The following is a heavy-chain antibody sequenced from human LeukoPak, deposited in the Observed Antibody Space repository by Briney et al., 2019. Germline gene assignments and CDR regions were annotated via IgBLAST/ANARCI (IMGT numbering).Heavy chain of an antibody. D-gene: IGHD5-12*01. CDR2: IYPGDSDT. Sequence: GESLKISCKGSGYSFTSNWIGWVRHMPGKGLEWMGIIYPGDSDTKYSPSFQGQVTMSADTSISTAYLQWSSLKASDTAIYYCARHGYSGYEFDYWGQGTLVTVSS. J-gene: IGHJ4*02. V-gene: IGHV5-51*01. CDR1: GYSFTSNW. CDR3: ARHGYSGYEFDY.